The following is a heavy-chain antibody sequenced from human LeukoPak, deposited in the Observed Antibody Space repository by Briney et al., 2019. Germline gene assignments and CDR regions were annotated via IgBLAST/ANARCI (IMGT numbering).Heavy chain of an antibody. D-gene: IGHD6-19*01. Sequence: KPSETLSLTCAVYGGSFSGYYWSWIRQPPGKGLEWIGYIYYSGSTNYNPSLKSRVTISVDTSKNQFSLKLSSVTAADTAVYYCARVFRVAGTTRWFDPWGQGTLVTVSS. V-gene: IGHV4-59*01. CDR3: ARVFRVAGTTRWFDP. CDR1: GGSFSGYY. CDR2: IYYSGST. J-gene: IGHJ5*02.